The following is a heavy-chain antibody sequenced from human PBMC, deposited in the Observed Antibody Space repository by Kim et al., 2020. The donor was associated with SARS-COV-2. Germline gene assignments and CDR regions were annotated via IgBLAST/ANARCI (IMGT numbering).Heavy chain of an antibody. J-gene: IGHJ5*02. V-gene: IGHV4-39*01. Sequence: SETLSLTCTVSGCSIISTSYYWGWIRQPPGEKMEWIGSMYYTGSTYYNPSLKSRVALSVDTSRNQFSLRMTSVCAADTAVDYGTGSWFWELFHGFFDPWG. CDR3: TGSWFWELFHGFFDP. D-gene: IGHD3-10*01. CDR1: GCSIISTSYY. CDR2: MYYTGST.